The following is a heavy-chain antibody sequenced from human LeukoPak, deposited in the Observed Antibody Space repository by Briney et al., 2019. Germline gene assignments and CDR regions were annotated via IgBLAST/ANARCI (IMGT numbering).Heavy chain of an antibody. V-gene: IGHV3-30*03. Sequence: SGGSLRLSCAASGFTFSSYWMSWVRQAPGKGLEWVAIISYDGSNEYYADSVKGRFTISRDNSKNTLYLQMNSLRAEDTAVYYCAGSGITIFGVADYYYMDVWGKGTTVTVSS. CDR3: AGSGITIFGVADYYYMDV. CDR1: GFTFSSYW. J-gene: IGHJ6*03. CDR2: ISYDGSNE. D-gene: IGHD3-3*01.